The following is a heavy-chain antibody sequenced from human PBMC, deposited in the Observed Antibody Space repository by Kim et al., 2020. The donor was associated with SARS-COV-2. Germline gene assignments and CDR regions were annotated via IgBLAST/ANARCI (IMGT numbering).Heavy chain of an antibody. D-gene: IGHD5-18*01. Sequence: GGSLRLSCAASGFTFSSYAMSWVRQAPGKGLEWVSAISGSGGSTYYADSVKGRFTISRDNSKNTLYLQMNSLRAEDTAVYYCAKSWDTARLGNYYGMDVWGQGTTVTVSS. CDR2: ISGSGGST. CDR1: GFTFSSYA. CDR3: AKSWDTARLGNYYGMDV. J-gene: IGHJ6*02. V-gene: IGHV3-23*01.